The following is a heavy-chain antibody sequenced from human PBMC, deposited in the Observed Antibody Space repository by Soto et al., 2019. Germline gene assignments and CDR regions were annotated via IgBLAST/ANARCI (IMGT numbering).Heavy chain of an antibody. CDR3: ARGSDRRDGYNQDYFDY. CDR1: GYTFTSYG. Sequence: ASVKVSCKASGYTFTSYGISWVRQAPGQGLEWMGWISAYNGNTNYAQKLQGRVTMTTDTSTSTAYMELRSLRSDDTAVYYCARGSDRRDGYNQDYFDYWGQGTLVTVSS. CDR2: ISAYNGNT. V-gene: IGHV1-18*01. J-gene: IGHJ4*02. D-gene: IGHD5-12*01.